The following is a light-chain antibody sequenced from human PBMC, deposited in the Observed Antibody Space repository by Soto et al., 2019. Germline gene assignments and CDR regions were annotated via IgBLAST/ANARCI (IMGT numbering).Light chain of an antibody. Sequence: EIVLTQSPATLSLSPGERATLSCRASQSISSNYLAWYQQKPGQAPRLLIYGASSRATGIPDRFSGSGSGTDFTLTISGLEPEDFAVYYCQQYGNSPWTFGQGTKVEIK. CDR2: GAS. J-gene: IGKJ1*01. CDR3: QQYGNSPWT. V-gene: IGKV3-20*01. CDR1: QSISSNY.